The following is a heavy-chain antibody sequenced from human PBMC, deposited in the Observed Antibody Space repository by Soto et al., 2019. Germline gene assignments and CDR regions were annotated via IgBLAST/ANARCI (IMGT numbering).Heavy chain of an antibody. J-gene: IGHJ6*02. CDR1: GYTFTGYY. D-gene: IGHD2-2*01. Sequence: QVQLVQSGAEVKKPGASVKVSCKASGYTFTGYYMHWVRQAPGQGLEWMGWINPNSGGTNYAQKFQGWVTMTRDTSISTAYMELSRLRSDDTAVYYCARGGIVVVPAAMYYYYGMDVWGQGTTVTVSS. V-gene: IGHV1-2*04. CDR2: INPNSGGT. CDR3: ARGGIVVVPAAMYYYYGMDV.